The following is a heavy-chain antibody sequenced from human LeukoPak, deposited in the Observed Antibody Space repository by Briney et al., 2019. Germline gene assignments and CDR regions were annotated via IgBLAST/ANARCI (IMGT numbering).Heavy chain of an antibody. D-gene: IGHD6-19*01. Sequence: PGGSLRLSCAASGFIVSTNYMSWVRQAPGKGLEWVSVIYSGGSTYYADSVKGRFTISRDNSKNTLYLQMNSLRAEDTAVYYCARAFTASSGWYVDWGQGTLVTVSS. V-gene: IGHV3-53*01. J-gene: IGHJ4*02. CDR2: IYSGGST. CDR3: ARAFTASSGWYVD. CDR1: GFIVSTNY.